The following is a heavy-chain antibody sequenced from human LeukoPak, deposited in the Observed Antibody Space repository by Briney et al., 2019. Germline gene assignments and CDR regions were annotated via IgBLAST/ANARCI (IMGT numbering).Heavy chain of an antibody. CDR2: ISSSGSII. D-gene: IGHD2-2*01. Sequence: PGGSLRLSCAASGFTFSNYKMNWVRQAPGKGLEWVSYISSSGSIIYYSDSVKGRFTISRDNAKNSLYLQMNSLRAEDTAVYYCARDQRYCSSSSCPWEPFDYWGQGTLVTVSS. CDR3: ARDQRYCSSSSCPWEPFDY. CDR1: GFTFSNYK. V-gene: IGHV3-48*03. J-gene: IGHJ4*02.